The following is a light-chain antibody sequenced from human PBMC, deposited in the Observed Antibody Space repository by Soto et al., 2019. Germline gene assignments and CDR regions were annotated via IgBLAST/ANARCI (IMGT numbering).Light chain of an antibody. V-gene: IGKV3-20*01. CDR1: QSVNTK. J-gene: IGKJ5*01. Sequence: IVLTQYPGTLSLSPGDRVTLSCRASQSVNTKLAWYQQKPGQAPTLLMSGASNRASGVPVRFSGSGSGTDFTLTISRLEPEDFALYYCQQYGGSPITFGLGTRLEIK. CDR3: QQYGGSPIT. CDR2: GAS.